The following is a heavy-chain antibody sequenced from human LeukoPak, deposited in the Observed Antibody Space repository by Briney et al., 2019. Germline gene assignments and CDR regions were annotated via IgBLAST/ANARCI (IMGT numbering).Heavy chain of an antibody. Sequence: GASVKVSCKASGGTFSSYAISWVRQAPGQGLEWMGGIIPIFGTANYAQKFQGRVTITTDESTSTAYMELSSLRSEDTAVYYCARFVDNWNGGGLTYYFDYWGQGTLVTVSS. V-gene: IGHV1-69*05. CDR1: GGTFSSYA. CDR3: ARFVDNWNGGGLTYYFDY. J-gene: IGHJ4*02. D-gene: IGHD1-1*01. CDR2: IIPIFGTA.